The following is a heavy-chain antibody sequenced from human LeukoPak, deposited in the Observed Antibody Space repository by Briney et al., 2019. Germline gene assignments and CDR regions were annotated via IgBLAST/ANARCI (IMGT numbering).Heavy chain of an antibody. CDR3: ARQGVDFWSGYAATYHFDY. V-gene: IGHV4-38-2*01. J-gene: IGHJ4*02. D-gene: IGHD3-3*01. CDR2: IYHSGST. CDR1: GYSISSGYY. Sequence: SETLSLTCAVSGYSISSGYYWGWIRQPPGKGLEWIGSIYHSGSTSYNPSLKSRVTISVDTSKNQFSLNLSSVTAVDTAVYYCARQGVDFWSGYAATYHFDYWGQETLVTVSS.